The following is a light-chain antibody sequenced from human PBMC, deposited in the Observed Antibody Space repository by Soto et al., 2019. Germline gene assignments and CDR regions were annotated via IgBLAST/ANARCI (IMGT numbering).Light chain of an antibody. CDR1: SXDVGNYKY. Sequence: QSVLTQPASVSGSPGQSITTSCTGTSXDVGNYKYVSWYQQHPGKAPKLMIYEVSNRPSGVSNRFSGSKSGNTASLTISGLQAEDETDYYCFSYTSSGTYVFGTGTKVTVL. V-gene: IGLV2-14*01. CDR2: EVS. CDR3: FSYTSSGTYV. J-gene: IGLJ1*01.